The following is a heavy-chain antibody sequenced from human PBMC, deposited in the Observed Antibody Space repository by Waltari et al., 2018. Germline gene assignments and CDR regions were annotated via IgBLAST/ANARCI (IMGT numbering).Heavy chain of an antibody. CDR2: ISYDGRNK. D-gene: IGHD1-1*01. Sequence: RLSCAASGFTFREYAMHWVRQAPGKGLEWVTLISYDGRNKYYADSVKGRFTISRDDSKNTLYLQMNSLRDEDTAIYYCARHRYDWNDFSVPTTFDYWGQGTLVTVSS. CDR3: ARHRYDWNDFSVPTTFDY. V-gene: IGHV3-33*01. CDR1: GFTFREYA. J-gene: IGHJ4*02.